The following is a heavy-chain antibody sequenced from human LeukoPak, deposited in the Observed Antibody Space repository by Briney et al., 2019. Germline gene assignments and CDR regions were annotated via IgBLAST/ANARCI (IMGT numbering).Heavy chain of an antibody. J-gene: IGHJ3*02. Sequence: PSQTLSLTCAVSGGSISSGGYSWSWIRQPPGKGLEWIGYIYHSGSTYYNPSLKSRVTISVDRSKNQFSLKLSSVTAADTAVYYCARTYYYGSGFTRNDAFDIWGQGTMVTVSS. CDR3: ARTYYYGSGFTRNDAFDI. CDR2: IYHSGST. CDR1: GGSISSGGYS. V-gene: IGHV4-30-2*01. D-gene: IGHD3-10*01.